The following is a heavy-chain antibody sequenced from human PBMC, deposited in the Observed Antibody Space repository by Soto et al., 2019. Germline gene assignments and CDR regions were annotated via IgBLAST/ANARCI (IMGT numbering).Heavy chain of an antibody. CDR3: ARDRYGPGWFDP. D-gene: IGHD5-18*01. V-gene: IGHV3-11*05. CDR2: TMRSSSYT. CDR1: EFALSDYY. Sequence: GCLRLFCTASEFALSDYYVSWIPYTPGKGRGWFSYTMRSSSYTNTADSVKGRYTISRDNAKNSLYLQMTSLRAEDTVVYYGARDRYGPGWFDPWGQGTLVTVSS. J-gene: IGHJ5*02.